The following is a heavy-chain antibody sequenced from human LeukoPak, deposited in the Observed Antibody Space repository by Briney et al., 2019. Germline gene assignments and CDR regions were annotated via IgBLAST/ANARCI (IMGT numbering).Heavy chain of an antibody. CDR3: ANDGDLSSSSDDAFDI. D-gene: IGHD6-13*01. J-gene: IGHJ3*02. Sequence: GGSLRLSCAASGFTFSSYGMHWVRQAPGKGLEWVAFIRYDGSNKYYADSVKGRFTTSRDNSKNTLYLQMNSLRAEDTAVYYCANDGDLSSSSDDAFDIWGQGTMVTVSS. CDR2: IRYDGSNK. CDR1: GFTFSSYG. V-gene: IGHV3-30*02.